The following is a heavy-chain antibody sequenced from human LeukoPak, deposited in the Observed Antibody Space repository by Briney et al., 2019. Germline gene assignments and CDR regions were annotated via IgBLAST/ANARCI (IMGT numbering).Heavy chain of an antibody. CDR1: GGSIRSSSYY. D-gene: IGHD6-13*01. V-gene: IGHV4-39*07. CDR3: ARIGSSWTFFDY. J-gene: IGHJ4*02. CDR2: IYYSGST. Sequence: PSEALSLTCKVSGGSIRSSSYYWGWIRQPPGKGLEWIGSIYYSGSTYYNPSLKSRVTIPVDTPKNQFSLILRSVTPADTAMYYCARIGSSWTFFDYWGQGTLVTVSS.